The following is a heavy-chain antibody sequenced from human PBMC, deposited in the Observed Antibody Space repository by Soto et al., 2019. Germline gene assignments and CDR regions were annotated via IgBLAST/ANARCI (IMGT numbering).Heavy chain of an antibody. J-gene: IGHJ4*02. V-gene: IGHV4-59*01. Sequence: SETLSLTCTVSGGSMRNYFWTWIRQPPGKGLGWIGYIHYSGTTSFFPSYNPSLRSRVTISGDTSKNQFSLKLLSVTTADTAVYFCAAGEASSRNLAPYYLDFWGQGTLVTVSS. CDR1: GGSMRNYF. D-gene: IGHD6-13*01. CDR2: IHYSGTT. CDR3: AAGEASSRNLAPYYLDF.